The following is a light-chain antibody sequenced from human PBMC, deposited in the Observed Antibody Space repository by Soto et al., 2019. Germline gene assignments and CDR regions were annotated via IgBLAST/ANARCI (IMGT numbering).Light chain of an antibody. V-gene: IGKV3-20*01. CDR3: QQYCSSRWT. J-gene: IGKJ1*01. CDR1: QSVSSSY. CDR2: GAS. Sequence: EIVLTQSPGTLSLSPGERATLSCRASQSVSSSYLAWYQQKPGQAPRLLIYGASSRATGIPDRFSGSGSGTDFTLTISRLEPEDFAVYYCQQYCSSRWTFGQGTNDEIK.